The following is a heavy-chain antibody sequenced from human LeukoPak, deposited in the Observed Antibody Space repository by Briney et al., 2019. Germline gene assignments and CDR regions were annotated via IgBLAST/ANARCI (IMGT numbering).Heavy chain of an antibody. V-gene: IGHV1-69*13. CDR2: IIPIFGTA. CDR1: RGTFSSYA. CDR3: ARDVSFGVDAFDI. J-gene: IGHJ3*02. D-gene: IGHD3-3*01. Sequence: GASVKVSCKASRGTFSSYAINWVRQAPGQGLEWMGGIIPIFGTANYAQKFQGRVTITADESTSTAYMELSSLRSEDTAVYYCARDVSFGVDAFDIWGQGTMVTVSS.